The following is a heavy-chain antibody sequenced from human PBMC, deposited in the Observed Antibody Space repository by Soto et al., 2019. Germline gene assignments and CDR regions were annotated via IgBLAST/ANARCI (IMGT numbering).Heavy chain of an antibody. J-gene: IGHJ6*03. D-gene: IGHD6-19*01. CDR3: AKCPLQSFYMDV. CDR1: GFTFSSYA. V-gene: IGHV3-23*01. Sequence: GGSLRLSCAASGFTFSSYALSWVRQAPGKGLEWVSGITGSSDSTTYADSVKGRFTISRDNSKNTLYLQINILRSEDTAIYFCAKCPLQSFYMDVWGKGATVTVSS. CDR2: ITGSSDST.